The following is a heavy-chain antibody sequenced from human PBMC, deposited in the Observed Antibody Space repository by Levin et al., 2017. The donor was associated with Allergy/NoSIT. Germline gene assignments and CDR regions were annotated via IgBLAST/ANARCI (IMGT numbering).Heavy chain of an antibody. D-gene: IGHD6-13*01. CDR1: GYTFTSYD. Sequence: PGESLKISCKASGYTFTSYDINWVRQATGQGLEWMGWMNPNSGNTGYAQKFQGRVTMTRNTSISTAYMELSSLRSEDTAVYYCARGVGWTSSSWYGGDYWGQGTLVTVSS. CDR2: MNPNSGNT. J-gene: IGHJ4*02. CDR3: ARGVGWTSSSWYGGDY. V-gene: IGHV1-8*01.